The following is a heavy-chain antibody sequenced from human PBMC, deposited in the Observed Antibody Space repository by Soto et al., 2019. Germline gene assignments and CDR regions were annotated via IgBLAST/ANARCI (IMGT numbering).Heavy chain of an antibody. CDR2: LTPVFRTA. CDR3: AGVDCGGGTCYPGGVDY. D-gene: IGHD2-15*01. J-gene: IGHJ4*02. V-gene: IGHV1-69*01. Sequence: QVDLVQSGAEVKKPGSSVTVSCKASGASFYNFALYWVRQAPGQGLEWVGGLTPVFRTANYSQKFQGRVTITADESTTTAYMELSNLRSDDTAVFYCAGVDCGGGTCYPGGVDYWGQGTLVTVSS. CDR1: GASFYNFA.